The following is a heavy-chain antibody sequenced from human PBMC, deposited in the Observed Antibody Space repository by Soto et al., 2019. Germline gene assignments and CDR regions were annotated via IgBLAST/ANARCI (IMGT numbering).Heavy chain of an antibody. V-gene: IGHV4-59*08. Sequence: SETLSFTCTVSGDSISTDYWSWIRQSPGKGLEWIGFIYYGGSTNYNPSLKSRVTISVDTPKNQFSLKLSSVTAADTAVYYCAKNWNWGSLVHWGQGTLVTVSS. J-gene: IGHJ4*02. CDR1: GDSISTDY. CDR2: IYYGGST. D-gene: IGHD7-27*01. CDR3: AKNWNWGSLVH.